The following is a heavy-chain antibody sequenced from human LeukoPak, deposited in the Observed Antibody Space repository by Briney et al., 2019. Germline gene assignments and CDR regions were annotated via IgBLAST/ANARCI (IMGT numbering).Heavy chain of an antibody. CDR3: ARDSDTAMGTFDY. J-gene: IGHJ4*02. Sequence: SETLSLTCTVSGGSISSYYWSWIRQPPGKGLEWIGYIYYSGSTNCNPSLKSRVTISVDTSKNQFSLKLSSVTAADTAVYYCARDSDTAMGTFDYWGQGTLVTVSS. D-gene: IGHD5-18*01. CDR2: IYYSGST. CDR1: GGSISSYY. V-gene: IGHV4-59*01.